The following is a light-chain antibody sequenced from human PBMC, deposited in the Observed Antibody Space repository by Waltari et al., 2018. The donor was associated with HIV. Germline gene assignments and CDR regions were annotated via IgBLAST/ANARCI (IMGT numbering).Light chain of an antibody. Sequence: QSVLTQPPSVSAAPGQTVTISCSGSSSTIGNNFFSWHQQLPATAPKLLIYDTNKRPSGIPDRFSASKSGTSATLAITGLQTGDEAVYYCGTWDNNLSAFWVFGGGTKVTVL. CDR1: SSTIGNNF. J-gene: IGLJ3*02. CDR3: GTWDNNLSAFWV. V-gene: IGLV1-51*01. CDR2: DTN.